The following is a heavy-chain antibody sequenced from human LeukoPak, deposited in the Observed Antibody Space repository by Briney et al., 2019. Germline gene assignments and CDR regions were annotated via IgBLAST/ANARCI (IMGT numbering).Heavy chain of an antibody. Sequence: SETLSLTCAVYGGSFSGYYWSWIRRPPGKGLEWIGEINHSGSTNCNPSLKSRVTISVDTSKNQFSLKLSSVTAADTAVYYCARSGYGGNRPEAYWGQGTLVTVSS. CDR2: INHSGST. D-gene: IGHD4-23*01. J-gene: IGHJ4*02. CDR3: ARSGYGGNRPEAY. V-gene: IGHV4-34*01. CDR1: GGSFSGYY.